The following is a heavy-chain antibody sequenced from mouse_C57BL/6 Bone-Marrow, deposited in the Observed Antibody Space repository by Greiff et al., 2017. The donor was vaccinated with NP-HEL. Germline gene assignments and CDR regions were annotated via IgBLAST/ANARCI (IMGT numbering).Heavy chain of an antibody. Sequence: QVQLQQPGAELVMPGASVKLSCKASGYTFTSYWMHWVKQRPGQGLEWIGEIDPSDSYTNYNQKFKGKSTLTVDKSSSTAYMQLSSLTSEDSAVYYCAISLLDFYGSHDFDYWGQGTTLTVSS. CDR3: AISLLDFYGSHDFDY. CDR2: IDPSDSYT. CDR1: GYTFTSYW. V-gene: IGHV1-69*01. J-gene: IGHJ2*01. D-gene: IGHD1-1*01.